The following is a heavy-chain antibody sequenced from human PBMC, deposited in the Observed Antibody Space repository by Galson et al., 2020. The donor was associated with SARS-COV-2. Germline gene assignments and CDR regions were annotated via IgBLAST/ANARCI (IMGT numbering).Heavy chain of an antibody. CDR3: ARSYSSSDGMDV. D-gene: IGHD3-22*01. J-gene: IGHJ6*02. V-gene: IGHV1-69*13. Sequence: SVKVYCKASGGTVSRNAINWVRQAPGQCLEWMGGIIPMFGTTSYAQTFQGRVTITADESTNTVYMELTSLRSEDTAVFYCARSYSSSDGMDVWGQGTTVAVSS. CDR2: IIPMFGTT. CDR1: GGTVSRNA.